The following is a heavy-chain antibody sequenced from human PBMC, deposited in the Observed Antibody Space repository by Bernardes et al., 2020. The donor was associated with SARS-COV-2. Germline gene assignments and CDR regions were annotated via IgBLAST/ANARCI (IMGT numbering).Heavy chain of an antibody. Sequence: GGSLRLSCSTSGFKFGDYHMAWIRQVPGKGLECISYINNVGRVIHYADSVKGRFTISRDNSKNSTYLEMSSLTAADTALYYCARWDCTGDSCSFLSHYFRFWGQGTLVTVSS. CDR1: GFKFGDYH. CDR3: ARWDCTGDSCSFLSHYFRF. CDR2: INNVGRVI. V-gene: IGHV3-11*01. J-gene: IGHJ4*02. D-gene: IGHD2-21*01.